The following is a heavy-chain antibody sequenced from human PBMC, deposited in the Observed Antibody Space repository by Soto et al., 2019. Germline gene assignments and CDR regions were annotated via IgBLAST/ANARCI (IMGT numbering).Heavy chain of an antibody. CDR3: ARGAQGFFPVSGIYFYFDH. CDR1: GYIFTAHL. D-gene: IGHD3-22*01. Sequence: ASVKVSCKTSGYIFTAHLIHWVRQSPGQGLQWVGWVHPDSGGTNVAQACQDRVTMTADTSITTAYMDLARLRTDDTAIFYCARGAQGFFPVSGIYFYFDHWGQGTPVTVSS. CDR2: VHPDSGGT. J-gene: IGHJ4*02. V-gene: IGHV1-2*02.